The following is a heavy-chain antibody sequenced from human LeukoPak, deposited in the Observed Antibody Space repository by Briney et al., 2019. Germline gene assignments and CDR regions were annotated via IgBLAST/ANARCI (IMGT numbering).Heavy chain of an antibody. V-gene: IGHV4-34*01. Sequence: PSETLSLTCAVYGGSFSGYYWSWIRQPPGKGLEWIGEINHSGSTNYNPSLKSRVTISVDTSKNQFSLKLSSATAADTAVYYCARGRGYFDYWGQGTLVTVSS. D-gene: IGHD3-10*01. J-gene: IGHJ4*02. CDR1: GGSFSGYY. CDR3: ARGRGYFDY. CDR2: INHSGST.